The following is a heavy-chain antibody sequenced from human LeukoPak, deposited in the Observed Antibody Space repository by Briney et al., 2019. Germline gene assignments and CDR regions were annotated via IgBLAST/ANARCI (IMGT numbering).Heavy chain of an antibody. CDR2: ISSNGGST. Sequence: GGSLRLSCAASGFTFSSYAMHWVRQAPGKGLEYVSAISSNGGSTYYAKSVKGRFTISRDNSKNTLYLQMGSLRAEDMAVYYCAKIAAAGTTMYYFDYWGQGTLVTVSS. J-gene: IGHJ4*02. D-gene: IGHD6-13*01. V-gene: IGHV3-64*01. CDR1: GFTFSSYA. CDR3: AKIAAAGTTMYYFDY.